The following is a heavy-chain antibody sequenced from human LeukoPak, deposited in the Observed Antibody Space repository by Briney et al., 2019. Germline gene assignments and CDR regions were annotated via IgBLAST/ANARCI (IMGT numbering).Heavy chain of an antibody. CDR2: ISAYNGNT. CDR1: GYTFTSYG. Sequence: ASVKVSCKASGYTFTSYGISWVRLGPGQGLEWMGWISAYNGNTNYAQKLQGRVTMTTDTSTSTAYMELRSLRSDDTAVYYCARVYCSSTSCYRAYYYGMVVWGQGTTVTVSS. V-gene: IGHV1-18*01. D-gene: IGHD2-2*02. J-gene: IGHJ6*02. CDR3: ARVYCSSTSCYRAYYYGMVV.